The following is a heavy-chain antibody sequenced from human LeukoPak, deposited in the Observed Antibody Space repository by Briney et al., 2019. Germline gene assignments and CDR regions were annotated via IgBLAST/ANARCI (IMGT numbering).Heavy chain of an antibody. J-gene: IGHJ4*02. CDR3: ARHEYSSSWYVDY. D-gene: IGHD6-13*01. V-gene: IGHV4-4*07. CDR1: GGSISSYY. Sequence: SETLSLTCTVSGGSISSYYWSWIRQSAGKGLEWIGRIYTSGSANYNPSLKSRVSMSVDTSKNQFSLKVSSVTAADTAVYYCARHEYSSSWYVDYWGRGTLVTVSS. CDR2: IYTSGSA.